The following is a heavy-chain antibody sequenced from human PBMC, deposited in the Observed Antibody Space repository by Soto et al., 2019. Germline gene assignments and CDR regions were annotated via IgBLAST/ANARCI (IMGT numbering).Heavy chain of an antibody. CDR3: ASPAGADYSFDY. CDR2: IYYRGYT. V-gene: IGHV4-39*01. Sequence: PSETLSLTCAVSGGSITSSSYYWGWIRQAPGRGLEWIGTIYYRGYTYYNPSLESRVTISADTSKNQLPLNLRSVTAADTAVYYCASPAGADYSFDYWGQGILVTVS. J-gene: IGHJ4*02. CDR1: GGSITSSSYY.